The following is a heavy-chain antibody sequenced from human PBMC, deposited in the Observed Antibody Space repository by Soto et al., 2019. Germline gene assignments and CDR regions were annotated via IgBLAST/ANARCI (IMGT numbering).Heavy chain of an antibody. CDR3: ARHLNCTADNCYLIN. V-gene: IGHV5-51*01. CDR2: IYPGDSDT. Sequence: PGESLKISCKASGYTFTNDWIGWVRQMPGKGLEWMGIIYPGDSDTRYSPSFRGQVTISADKSISTAYLYWSSLKASDTAMYYCARHLNCTADNCYLINWGQGNLVTVSS. D-gene: IGHD2-21*01. J-gene: IGHJ4*02. CDR1: GYTFTNDW.